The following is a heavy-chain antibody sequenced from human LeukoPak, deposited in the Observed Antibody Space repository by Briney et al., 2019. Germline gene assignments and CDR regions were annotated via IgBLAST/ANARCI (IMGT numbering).Heavy chain of an antibody. D-gene: IGHD1-14*01. V-gene: IGHV4-59*08. CDR2: IYYSGST. J-gene: IGHJ4*02. CDR3: ARHGTISGESYFDY. Sequence: SETLSLTCTVSGGSISSYYWSWIRQPPGKGLEWIGYIYYSGSTNYNPSLKSRVTGFVDTSKNQVSLRLSSVTAADTAVYYCARHGTISGESYFDYWGQGALVTVSS. CDR1: GGSISSYY.